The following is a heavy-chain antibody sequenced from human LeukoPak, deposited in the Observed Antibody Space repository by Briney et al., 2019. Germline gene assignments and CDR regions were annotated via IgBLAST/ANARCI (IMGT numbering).Heavy chain of an antibody. D-gene: IGHD3-16*01. J-gene: IGHJ3*02. CDR1: GFAFSDYY. Sequence: NPGGSLRLSCAASGFAFSDYYMSWIRQAPGKGLEWVSYISSSGSTIYYADSVKGRFTISRDNAKNSLYLQMNSLRPEDSAMYYCARELWELDAFDIWGEGTMVIVSS. CDR3: ARELWELDAFDI. V-gene: IGHV3-11*01. CDR2: ISSSGSTI.